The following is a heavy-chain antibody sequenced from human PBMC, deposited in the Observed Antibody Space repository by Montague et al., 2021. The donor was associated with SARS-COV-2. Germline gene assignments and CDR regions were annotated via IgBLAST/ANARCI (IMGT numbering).Heavy chain of an antibody. V-gene: IGHV4-39*01. CDR2: IYYSGST. CDR3: ARRGDYGGPRFDY. Sequence: SETLSLTCTVSGGSVSSRSYYWVWIRQPPGKGLEWIGSIYYSGSTHYNPSLKSRVTISVDTSKNQFSLKLSSVTAADTAVYYCARRGDYGGPRFDYWSQGTLVSVSS. J-gene: IGHJ4*02. D-gene: IGHD4-23*01. CDR1: GGSVSSRSYY.